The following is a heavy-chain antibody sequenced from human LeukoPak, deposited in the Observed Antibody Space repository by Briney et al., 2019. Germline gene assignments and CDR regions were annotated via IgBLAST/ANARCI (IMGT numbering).Heavy chain of an antibody. D-gene: IGHD6-13*01. V-gene: IGHV3-74*01. Sequence: GGSLRLSCAASGFTFSSYWTHWVRQAPGKGLVWVSRINTDGSITNYAGSVKGRFTISRDNAKNTLYLQMNSLRAEDTAVYYCARSAAGSAFDIWGQGTMVTVSS. CDR3: ARSAAGSAFDI. CDR1: GFTFSSYW. CDR2: INTDGSIT. J-gene: IGHJ3*02.